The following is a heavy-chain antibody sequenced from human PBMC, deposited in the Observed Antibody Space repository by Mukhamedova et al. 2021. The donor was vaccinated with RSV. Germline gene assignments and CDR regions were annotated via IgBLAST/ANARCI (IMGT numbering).Heavy chain of an antibody. D-gene: IGHD3-10*01. CDR2: ISRSSGYI. V-gene: IGHV3-21*01. Sequence: VSSISRSSGYIYYADSVKGRFTISRDNAKNSLYLQMNSLRAEDTAVYFCARVEFRGPGGDDYLGQGTLVTVSS. CDR3: ARVEFRGPGGDDY. J-gene: IGHJ4*02.